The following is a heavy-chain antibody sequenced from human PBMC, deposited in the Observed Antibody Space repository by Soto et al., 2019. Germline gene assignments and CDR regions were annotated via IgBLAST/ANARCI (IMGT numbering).Heavy chain of an antibody. J-gene: IGHJ5*02. CDR1: GGTFSSYA. V-gene: IGHV1-69*01. D-gene: IGHD3-22*01. CDR3: ARYGDYYDSSGYYYWFDP. Sequence: QVQLVQSGAEVKKPGSSVKVACNASGGTFSSYAISWVRQAPGQGLAWMGGIIPIFGTANYAKKFQGRVTISANESTGTANMEVSSLRSEDTAVYYCARYGDYYDSSGYYYWFDPWGQGTLVTVSS. CDR2: IIPIFGTA.